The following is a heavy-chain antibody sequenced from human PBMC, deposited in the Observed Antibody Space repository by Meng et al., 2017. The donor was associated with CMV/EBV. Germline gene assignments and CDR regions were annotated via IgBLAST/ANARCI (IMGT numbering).Heavy chain of an antibody. CDR1: GYTFTGYY. Sequence: CCKASGYTFTGYYMHGVRQAPGQGLEWMGWINPNSGGTNYEQKFQGRVTMTRDTSISTAYMELSRLRSDDTAVYYCASITGTTLVGEWGQGTLVTVSS. CDR3: ASITGTTLVGE. CDR2: INPNSGGT. V-gene: IGHV1-2*02. D-gene: IGHD1-20*01. J-gene: IGHJ4*02.